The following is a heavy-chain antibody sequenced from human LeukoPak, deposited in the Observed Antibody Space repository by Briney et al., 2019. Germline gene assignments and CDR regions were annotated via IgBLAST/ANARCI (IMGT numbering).Heavy chain of an antibody. CDR2: ISGSGSNT. CDR1: GFTFSSYV. J-gene: IGHJ4*02. Sequence: GGSLRLSSAASGFTFSSYVMTWVRQAPGKGLEWVSAISGSGSNTYYADSVKGRFTISRDNSKNTLYLQMDSLRAEDTAVYYCAKAPAYDTSGYYSDFWGQGTLVTVSS. CDR3: AKAPAYDTSGYYSDF. V-gene: IGHV3-23*01. D-gene: IGHD3-22*01.